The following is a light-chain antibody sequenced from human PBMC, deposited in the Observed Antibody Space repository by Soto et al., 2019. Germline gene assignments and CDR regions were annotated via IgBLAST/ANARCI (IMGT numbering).Light chain of an antibody. CDR1: QSINSW. CDR3: QQYNTYPWT. CDR2: KAS. V-gene: IGKV1-5*03. J-gene: IGKJ1*01. Sequence: DIQMTQSPSTLSASVGDRVIITCRASQSINSWLAWYQQKPGKAPNLLIYKASSLESGVPSRFSGSGSGTEFTLTISSLQPDDFATYYCQQYNTYPWTFGQGTKVEIK.